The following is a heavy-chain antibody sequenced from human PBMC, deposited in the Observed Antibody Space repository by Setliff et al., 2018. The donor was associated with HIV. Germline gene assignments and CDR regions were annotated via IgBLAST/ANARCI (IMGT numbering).Heavy chain of an antibody. CDR1: GGTFSSYA. Sequence: SVKVSCKASGGTFSSYAISWVRQAPGQGLEWMGGIIPILGIANYAQKFQGRVTITADKSTSTAYMELSSLRSEDTAVYYCARDMADYYDSSGYYIPDAFGIWGQGTMVTVSS. J-gene: IGHJ3*02. CDR3: ARDMADYYDSSGYYIPDAFGI. D-gene: IGHD3-22*01. CDR2: IIPILGIA. V-gene: IGHV1-69*10.